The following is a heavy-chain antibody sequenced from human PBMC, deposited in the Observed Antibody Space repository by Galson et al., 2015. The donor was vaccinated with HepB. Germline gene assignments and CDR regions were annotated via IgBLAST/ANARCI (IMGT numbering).Heavy chain of an antibody. V-gene: IGHV3-23*01. CDR2: ISVSGNIT. CDR1: GFTFRSYV. Sequence: SLRLSCAGSGFTFRSYVMSWVRQAPGKGLEWVSGISVSGNITYYADSVKGRFTISRDNSKNTLYLRMNSLRAEDTAVYYCVKRSTWGQGTLVIVSS. J-gene: IGHJ4*02. CDR3: VKRST.